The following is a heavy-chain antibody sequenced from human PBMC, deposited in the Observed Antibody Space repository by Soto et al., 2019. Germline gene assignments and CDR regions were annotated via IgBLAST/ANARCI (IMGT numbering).Heavy chain of an antibody. CDR1: GFTFSSYA. CDR2: IGSAGDT. CDR3: ARGYLGSFDY. Sequence: EVQLVESGGGLVQPGGSLRLSCAASGFTFSSYAVHWVRQPTGKGLEWVSVIGSAGDTYYPGSVKGRFTISRENAKNSLYLQMNSLIAEDTAVYYCARGYLGSFDYWGQGTLVTVSS. V-gene: IGHV3-13*01. J-gene: IGHJ4*02. D-gene: IGHD7-27*01.